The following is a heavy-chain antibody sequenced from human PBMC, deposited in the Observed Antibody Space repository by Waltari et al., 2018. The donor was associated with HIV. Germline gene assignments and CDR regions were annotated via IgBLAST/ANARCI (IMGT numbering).Heavy chain of an antibody. CDR1: GGSVSSSSYF. Sequence: QLQLQESGPGLVKPSENLSLTCAVSGGSVSSSSYFWGWIRQPPGKGLEWVGRIYYTGRAYYNPSLKSRVTISVDTSKNQFSLKVTSVTAADTAVYYCARHALRVGAAYWNFDLWGRGTLVTVSS. V-gene: IGHV4-39*01. D-gene: IGHD1-26*01. J-gene: IGHJ2*01. CDR2: IYYTGRA. CDR3: ARHALRVGAAYWNFDL.